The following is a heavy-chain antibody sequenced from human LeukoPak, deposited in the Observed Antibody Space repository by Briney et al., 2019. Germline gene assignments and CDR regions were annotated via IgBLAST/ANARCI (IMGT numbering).Heavy chain of an antibody. J-gene: IGHJ4*02. D-gene: IGHD2-2*01. CDR2: IYTSGNT. CDR3: ARGLHCSSTSCKGSYFDY. Sequence: SETLSLTCTVSGGSISNGSYYWSWIRQPAGKGLEWIGRIYTSGNTNYNPSLKSRVTISVDTSKNQFSLKLSPVTAADTAVYYCARGLHCSSTSCKGSYFDYWGQGTLVTVSS. V-gene: IGHV4-61*02. CDR1: GGSISNGSYY.